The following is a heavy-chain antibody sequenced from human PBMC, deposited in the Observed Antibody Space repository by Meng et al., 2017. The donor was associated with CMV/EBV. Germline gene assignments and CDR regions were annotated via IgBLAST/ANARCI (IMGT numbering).Heavy chain of an antibody. CDR2: ISYDGSNK. V-gene: IGHV3-30*04. CDR3: ARDLGFVDTAMVSVY. CDR1: GFTFSSYA. Sequence: SCAAPGFTFSSYAMYWVRPAPGKGLEWVAVISYDGSNKYYADSVKGRFTISRDNSKNTLYLQMNSLRAEDTAVYYCARDLGFVDTAMVSVYWGQGTLVTVSS. J-gene: IGHJ4*02. D-gene: IGHD5-18*01.